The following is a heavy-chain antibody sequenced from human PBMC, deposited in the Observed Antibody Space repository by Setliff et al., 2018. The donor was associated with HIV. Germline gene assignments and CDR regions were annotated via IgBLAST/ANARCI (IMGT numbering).Heavy chain of an antibody. D-gene: IGHD1-26*01. CDR2: ITPFNGNT. CDR3: ATGGGQSFDY. Sequence: ASVKVSCKASGYTFTYRYLHWVRQAPGQALEWMGWITPFNGNTNYAQKFQDRVTITRDRSMSTAYMELRGLSPDDTALYFCATGGGQSFDYWGQGTLVTVSS. V-gene: IGHV1-45*02. J-gene: IGHJ4*02. CDR1: GYTFTYRY.